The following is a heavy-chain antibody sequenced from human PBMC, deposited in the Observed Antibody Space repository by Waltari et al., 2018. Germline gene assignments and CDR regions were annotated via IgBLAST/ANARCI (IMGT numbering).Heavy chain of an antibody. CDR3: ARETGGSSAHGYYFDY. D-gene: IGHD6-25*01. V-gene: IGHV4-61*09. CDR2: IYTSGST. J-gene: IGHJ4*02. CDR1: GGSISSGSYY. Sequence: QVQLQESGPGLVKPSQTLSLTCTVSGGSISSGSYYWSWIRHPPGKGLEWIGYIYTSGSTNYNPSLKSRVTISVDTSKNQFSLKLSSVTAADTAVYYCARETGGSSAHGYYFDYWGQGTLVTVSS.